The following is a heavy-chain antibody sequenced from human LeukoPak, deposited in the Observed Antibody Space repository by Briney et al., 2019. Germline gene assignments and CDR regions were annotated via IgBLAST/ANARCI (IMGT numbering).Heavy chain of an antibody. CDR2: ISYDGRNK. Sequence: GRSLRLSCAASGFTFSTYGMHWVRQAPGKGLEWVAVISYDGRNKYYADSVEGRFTISRDNSKNTLDLQMNSLRAEDTAVYYCAKGLSSYDSSGYRSLFYGMDVWGQGTTVTVSS. CDR3: AKGLSSYDSSGYRSLFYGMDV. D-gene: IGHD3-22*01. V-gene: IGHV3-30*18. J-gene: IGHJ6*02. CDR1: GFTFSTYG.